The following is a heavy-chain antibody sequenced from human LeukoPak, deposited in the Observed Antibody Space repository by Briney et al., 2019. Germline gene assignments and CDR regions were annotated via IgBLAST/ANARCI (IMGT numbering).Heavy chain of an antibody. CDR1: GYTFTGYY. D-gene: IGHD4-23*01. Sequence: ASVKVSCKASGYTFTGYYMHWVRQAPGQGLEWMGWINANSGGTDYAQKFQDRVTMTRDTSISTAYTELSRLRSDDTAVYYCARDGHGGNSFDYWGQGTLVTVSS. CDR2: INANSGGT. J-gene: IGHJ4*02. V-gene: IGHV1-2*02. CDR3: ARDGHGGNSFDY.